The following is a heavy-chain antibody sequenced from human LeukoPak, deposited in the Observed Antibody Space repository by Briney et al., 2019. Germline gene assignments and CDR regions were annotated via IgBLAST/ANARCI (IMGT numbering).Heavy chain of an antibody. Sequence: PGGSLRLSCAASGFTFSSYSMNWVRQAPGKGLEWVSYISSTGSTIYYADSVKGRFTISRDNAKNSLYLQMNSLRAEDTAVYYCVREGYYGSAALYSWGHGTLVTVSS. CDR2: ISSTGSTI. J-gene: IGHJ5*01. V-gene: IGHV3-48*04. D-gene: IGHD3-10*01. CDR1: GFTFSSYS. CDR3: VREGYYGSAALYS.